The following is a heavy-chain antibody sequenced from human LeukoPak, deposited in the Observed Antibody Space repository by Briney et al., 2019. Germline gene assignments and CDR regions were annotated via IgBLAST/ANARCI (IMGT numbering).Heavy chain of an antibody. V-gene: IGHV3-20*04. CDR3: ARARGYSAFYYYYYMDV. J-gene: IGHJ6*03. Sequence: GGSPRLSCAASGFTFDDYGMSWVRQAPGKGLEWVSSMNWNGGSTGYADSVKGRFTISRDNAKNSLYLQMNSLRAEDTALYYCARARGYSAFYYYYYMDVWGKGTTVTVSS. D-gene: IGHD5-12*01. CDR2: MNWNGGST. CDR1: GFTFDDYG.